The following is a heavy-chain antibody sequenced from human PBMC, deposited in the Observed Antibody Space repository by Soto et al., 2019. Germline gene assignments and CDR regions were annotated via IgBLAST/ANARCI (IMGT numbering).Heavy chain of an antibody. CDR1: GFSFSHSY. CDR3: AKASGSKTKGAPHAIDI. CDR2: ISSGAFTI. V-gene: IGHV3-11*01. D-gene: IGHD2-8*01. J-gene: IGHJ3*02. Sequence: GGSLRLPCVVSGFSFSHSYMTWVRQIPGKGLEWIASISSGAFTISYAAAVKGRFTISRDDANNSLFLQLPSLRAEDTAVYYCAKASGSKTKGAPHAIDIWDRGTMVTVS.